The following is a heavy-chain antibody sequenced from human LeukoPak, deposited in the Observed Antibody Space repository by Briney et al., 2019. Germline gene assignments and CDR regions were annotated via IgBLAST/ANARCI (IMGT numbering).Heavy chain of an antibody. D-gene: IGHD1-26*01. J-gene: IGHJ4*02. CDR3: VRESGSYYMTYFDY. V-gene: IGHV3-48*03. CDR1: GFSFSSYA. CDR2: ISTSGSTI. Sequence: TGGSLRLSCAASGFSFSSYAMNWVRQAPGEGLEWVSYISTSGSTIFYADSVKGRFTISRDNAKNSLYLQMNSLRAEDTAVYYCVRESGSYYMTYFDYWGQGTLVTVSS.